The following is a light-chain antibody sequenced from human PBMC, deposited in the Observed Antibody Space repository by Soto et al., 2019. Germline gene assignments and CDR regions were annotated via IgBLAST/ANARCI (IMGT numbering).Light chain of an antibody. CDR2: DAS. CDR1: QRISTS. Sequence: DIQMTQSPSSLSASVGDRVTITCRASQRISTSLCWFQQKPGRAPKLLISDASTLQSGVPSRFSGSGFGTDFTLTISSLQPEDFAAYYCLQTYTVPRTFGQGTNLDIK. CDR3: LQTYTVPRT. V-gene: IGKV1-39*01. J-gene: IGKJ2*01.